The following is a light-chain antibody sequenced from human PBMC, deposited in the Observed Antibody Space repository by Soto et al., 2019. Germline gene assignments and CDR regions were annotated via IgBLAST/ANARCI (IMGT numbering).Light chain of an antibody. CDR3: MQALKTQFT. CDR1: QSLLHNNGYNY. V-gene: IGKV2-28*01. CDR2: LGS. Sequence: DIVMTQSPLSLPVTPGEPASISCRSSQSLLHNNGYNYLDWSLQKPGQSPQLRIYLGSNRASGVPDRFSGSASGTDFTLKISRVEAEDVGVYYCMQALKTQFTFGPGTKVEIK. J-gene: IGKJ3*01.